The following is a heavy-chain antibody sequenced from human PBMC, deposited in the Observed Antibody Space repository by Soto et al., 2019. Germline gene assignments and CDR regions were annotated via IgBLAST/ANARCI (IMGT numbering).Heavy chain of an antibody. CDR3: ARLGGDCSSTNCYGYYGMDV. V-gene: IGHV4-39*01. Sequence: QLQLQESGPGLVKPSETLSLTCTVSGGSISSGPYSWGWIRQPPGEGLEWIGTFHYSESTHYNPSLESRITISVDTSKNQFSLKVSSVTVADTAVYYCARLGGDCSSTNCYGYYGMDVWGQGPTVTVSS. J-gene: IGHJ6*02. D-gene: IGHD2-2*01. CDR2: FHYSEST. CDR1: GGSISSGPYS.